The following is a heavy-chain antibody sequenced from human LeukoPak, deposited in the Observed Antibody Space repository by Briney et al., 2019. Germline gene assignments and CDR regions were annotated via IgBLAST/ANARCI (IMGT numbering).Heavy chain of an antibody. CDR1: GVTFSNYW. V-gene: IGHV3-74*01. Sequence: PGGSLRLSCAVSGVTFSNYWMHWVRQAPGKGLEWVGRINSDGSSTNYADSVRGRFTISRDNAKNTLYLQMNSLRVEDMAVYYCGGGYYYRGVDYWGQGTLVTVSS. D-gene: IGHD3-22*01. CDR2: INSDGSST. CDR3: GGGYYYRGVDY. J-gene: IGHJ4*02.